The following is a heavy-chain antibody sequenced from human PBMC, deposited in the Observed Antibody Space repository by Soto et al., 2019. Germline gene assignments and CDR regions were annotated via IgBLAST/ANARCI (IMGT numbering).Heavy chain of an antibody. V-gene: IGHV4-34*01. J-gene: IGHJ6*03. Sequence: TSETLSLTCAVYGGSFSGYYWSWIRQPPGKGLEWIGEINHSGSTNYNPSLKSRVTISVDTSKNQFSLKLSSVTAADTAVYYCASRPLSNHYMDVWGKGTTVTVSS. CDR2: INHSGST. CDR1: GGSFSGYY. CDR3: ASRPLSNHYMDV.